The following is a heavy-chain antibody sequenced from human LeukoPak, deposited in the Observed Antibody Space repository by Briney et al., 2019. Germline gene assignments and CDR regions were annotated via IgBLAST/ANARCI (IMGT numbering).Heavy chain of an antibody. CDR1: GFIVSSNY. V-gene: IGHV3-66*01. CDR2: IYSGGTT. J-gene: IGHJ5*02. Sequence: GGSLRLSCAVSGFIVSSNYMSWVRQAPGKGLEWVSVIYSGGTTYYADSVKGRFTISRDNSKNTLYLQMNSLRAEDTAVYYCARGRSSGYYYSPPYNWFDPWGQGTLVTVSS. D-gene: IGHD3-22*01. CDR3: ARGRSSGYYYSPPYNWFDP.